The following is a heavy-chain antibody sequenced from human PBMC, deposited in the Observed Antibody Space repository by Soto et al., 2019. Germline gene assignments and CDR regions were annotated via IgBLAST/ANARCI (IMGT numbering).Heavy chain of an antibody. CDR1: GGSISSYY. CDR3: ARVVAVAGPRQTYYYYYGMDV. V-gene: IGHV4-59*01. CDR2: IYYSGST. Sequence: QVQLQESGPGLVKPSETLSLTCTVSGGSISSYYWSWIRQPPGKGLEWIGYIYYSGSTNYNPSLKSRVNISVYTSKSHFSLKLSSVPAADYAVYYCARVVAVAGPRQTYYYYYGMDVWGQGTTVTVSS. J-gene: IGHJ6*02. D-gene: IGHD6-19*01.